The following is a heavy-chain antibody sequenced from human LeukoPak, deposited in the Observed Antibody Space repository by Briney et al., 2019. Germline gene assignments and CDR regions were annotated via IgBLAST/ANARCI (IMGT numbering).Heavy chain of an antibody. CDR2: IKQDGSEK. CDR1: GFTFSSYW. Sequence: GGSLRLSCAASGFTFSSYWMSWVRQAPGKGLEWVANIKQDGSEKHYVDSVKGRFTISRDNAKNSLYLQMNSLRAEDTAIYYCAKGHVSAGDTYYHYYMDVWGKGTTVTVSS. J-gene: IGHJ6*03. V-gene: IGHV3-7*03. D-gene: IGHD2-21*02. CDR3: AKGHVSAGDTYYHYYMDV.